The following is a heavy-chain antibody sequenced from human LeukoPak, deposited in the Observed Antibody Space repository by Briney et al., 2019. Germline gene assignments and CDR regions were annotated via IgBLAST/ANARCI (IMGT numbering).Heavy chain of an antibody. J-gene: IGHJ4*02. D-gene: IGHD2-15*01. V-gene: IGHV4-34*01. Sequence: EPSETLSLTCAVYGGSFSGYYWSWIRQPPGKGLEYLGYIYHTGTTSYNPSLKSRVTISVDTSKNQFSLRLSSVTAADTALYYCARSPGLGYSGGSCHFDYWGQGILVTVSS. CDR3: ARSPGLGYSGGSCHFDY. CDR2: IYHTGTT. CDR1: GGSFSGYY.